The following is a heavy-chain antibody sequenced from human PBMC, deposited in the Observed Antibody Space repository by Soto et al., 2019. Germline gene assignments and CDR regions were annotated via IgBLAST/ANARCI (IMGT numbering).Heavy chain of an antibody. CDR2: ISAYNGKT. J-gene: IGHJ5*02. CDR1: GYTFTSYG. V-gene: IGHV1-18*01. CDR3: ARGRARRSSWEYNWFDP. D-gene: IGHD6-13*01. Sequence: ASVKVSCKASGYTFTSYGISWVRQAPGQGLEWMGWISAYNGKTNYAQKLQGRVTITADKSTSTAYMELSSLRSEDTAVYYCARGRARRSSWEYNWFDPWGQGTLVTVSS.